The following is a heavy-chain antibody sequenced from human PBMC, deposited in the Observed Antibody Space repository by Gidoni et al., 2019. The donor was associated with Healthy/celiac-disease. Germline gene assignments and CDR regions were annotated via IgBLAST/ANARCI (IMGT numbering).Heavy chain of an antibody. V-gene: IGHV3-23*01. Sequence: GGGLVQPGGSLRLSCAASGFTFSSYAMSWVRQAPGKGLEWVSAISGSGGSTYYADSVKGRFTISRDNSKNTLYLQMNSRRAEDTAGYYCAKGWGGWGGGGYWGQGTLVTVSS. J-gene: IGHJ4*02. D-gene: IGHD3-16*01. CDR3: AKGWGGWGGGGY. CDR2: ISGSGGST. CDR1: GFTFSSYA.